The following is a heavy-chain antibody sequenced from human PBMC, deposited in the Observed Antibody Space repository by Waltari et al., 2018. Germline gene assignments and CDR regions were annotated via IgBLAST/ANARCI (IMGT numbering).Heavy chain of an antibody. V-gene: IGHV4-4*07. D-gene: IGHD3-10*01. CDR3: ARARVSGSYSIFDAFDI. CDR1: GASISSYY. Sequence: QVQLQESGPGLVKPSETLSLTCTVSGASISSYYWSWIRQPAGKGLEWIGRIYTSGSTSDTPSLKSRVTMSVDTSKNQFSLKLSSVTAADTAVYYCARARVSGSYSIFDAFDIWGQGTMVTVSS. CDR2: IYTSGST. J-gene: IGHJ3*02.